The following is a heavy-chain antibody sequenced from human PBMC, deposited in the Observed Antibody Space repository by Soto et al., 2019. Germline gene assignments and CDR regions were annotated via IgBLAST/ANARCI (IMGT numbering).Heavy chain of an antibody. J-gene: IGHJ4*02. V-gene: IGHV4-39*02. CDR2: IFYSRTT. Sequence: QVQLQESGPGLVKPSETLSVTCTVSGGPTGSGTHYWAWIRQSPGKGLEWLGSIFYSRTTLYNPSLKSRVIISMDTSNNLFNHYSLSLSSATAADTAVYFCARLRWERLQLQPFDYWGQGTLVTVSS. CDR1: GGPTGSGTHY. D-gene: IGHD1-1*01. CDR3: ARLRWERLQLQPFDY.